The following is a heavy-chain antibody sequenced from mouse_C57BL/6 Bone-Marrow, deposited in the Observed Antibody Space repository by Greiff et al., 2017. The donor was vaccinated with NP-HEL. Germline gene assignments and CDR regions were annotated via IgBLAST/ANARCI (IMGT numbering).Heavy chain of an antibody. CDR1: GYTFTSYW. CDR2: IDPSDSYT. J-gene: IGHJ4*01. V-gene: IGHV1-50*01. CDR3: ATLFSYYYAMDY. D-gene: IGHD1-1*01. Sequence: QVQLQQPGAELVKPGASVKLSCKASGYTFTSYWMQWVKQRPGQGLEWIGEIDPSDSYTNYNQKFKGKATLTVDTSSSTAYMQLSSLPSEDSAVYSCATLFSYYYAMDYWGQGTSVTVSS.